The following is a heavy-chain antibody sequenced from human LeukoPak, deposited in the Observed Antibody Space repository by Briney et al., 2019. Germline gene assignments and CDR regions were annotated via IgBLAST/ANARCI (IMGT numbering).Heavy chain of an antibody. J-gene: IGHJ2*01. CDR1: GFTFSNFG. Sequence: PGGSLRLSCAASGFTFSNFGMHWVRQAPGQGLEWVAVISYDGSNKYYADSVKGRFTISRDNSKNTLYLQMNSLRAEDTAVYYCAKESGYFYWYFDLWGRGTLVTVSS. D-gene: IGHD3-3*01. CDR2: ISYDGSNK. CDR3: AKESGYFYWYFDL. V-gene: IGHV3-30*18.